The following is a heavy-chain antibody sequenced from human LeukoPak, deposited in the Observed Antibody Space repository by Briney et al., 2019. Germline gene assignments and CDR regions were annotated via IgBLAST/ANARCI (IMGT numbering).Heavy chain of an antibody. V-gene: IGHV4-39*07. CDR3: ARGDYGDGHAFDI. D-gene: IGHD4-17*01. CDR1: GFTFSSYG. J-gene: IGHJ3*02. CDR2: IYYSGST. Sequence: GSLRLSCAASGFTFSSYGMHWVRQPPGKGLEWIGSIYYSGSTYYNPSLKSRVTISVDTSKNQFSLKLSSVTAADTAVYYCARGDYGDGHAFDIWGQGTMVTVSS.